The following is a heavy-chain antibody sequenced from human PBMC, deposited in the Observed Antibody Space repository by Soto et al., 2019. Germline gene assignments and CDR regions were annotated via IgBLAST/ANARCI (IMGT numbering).Heavy chain of an antibody. CDR1: GFTFSSYA. V-gene: IGHV3-23*01. D-gene: IGHD3-10*01. CDR3: AKKPITMVRGVNLAGRFDP. CDR2: ISGSGGST. Sequence: PGGSLRLSCAASGFTFSSYAMSWVRQAPGKGLEWVSAISGSGGSTYYADSVKGRFTISRDNSKNTLYLQMNSLRAEDTAVYYCAKKPITMVRGVNLAGRFDPWGQGTLVTVSS. J-gene: IGHJ5*02.